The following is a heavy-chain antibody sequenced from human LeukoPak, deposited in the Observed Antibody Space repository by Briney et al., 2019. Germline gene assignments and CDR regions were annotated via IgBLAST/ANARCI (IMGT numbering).Heavy chain of an antibody. V-gene: IGHV1-69*05. J-gene: IGHJ3*02. CDR1: GGTFSSYA. CDR2: IIPIFGTA. Sequence: ASVTVSCKASGGTFSSYAISWVRQAPGQGLEWMGGIIPIFGTANYAQKFQGRVTITTDESTSTAYMELSSLRSEDTAVYYCATVHDRGYCSSTSCYKDAFDIWGQGTMVTVSS. CDR3: ATVHDRGYCSSTSCYKDAFDI. D-gene: IGHD2-2*01.